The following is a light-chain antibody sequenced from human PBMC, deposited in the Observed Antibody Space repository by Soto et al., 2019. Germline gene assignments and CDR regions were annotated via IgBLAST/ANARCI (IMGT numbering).Light chain of an antibody. CDR2: WAS. CDR1: QSILFSSNNKNY. Sequence: DIVMTQSPDSLAVSLGERATINCKSSQSILFSSNNKNYLTWYQQKPGQPPKPLIYWASTRESGVPDRFSGSGSGTDFTLTISRLQAEDVAVDYCQQYYSTPVTFGGGTKVEIK. CDR3: QQYYSTPVT. J-gene: IGKJ4*01. V-gene: IGKV4-1*01.